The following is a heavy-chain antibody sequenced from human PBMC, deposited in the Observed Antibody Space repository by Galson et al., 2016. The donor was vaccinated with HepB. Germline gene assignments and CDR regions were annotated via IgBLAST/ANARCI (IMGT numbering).Heavy chain of an antibody. CDR1: GGSITNGRYF. D-gene: IGHD3-10*01. CDR3: ARRFGIADVFDI. J-gene: IGHJ3*02. V-gene: IGHV4-31*03. CDR2: ILHTAGT. Sequence: TLSLTCTVSGGSITNGRYFWSWIRQLPGKGLEWIGYILHTAGTYYKPSLRSRVTISVDTSKDQFSLQVSSVTVADTAVYFCARRFGIADVFDIWGQGTIVTVSS.